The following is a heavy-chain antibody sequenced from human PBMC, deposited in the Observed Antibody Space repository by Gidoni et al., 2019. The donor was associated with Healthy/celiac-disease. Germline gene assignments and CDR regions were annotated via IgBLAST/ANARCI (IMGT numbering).Heavy chain of an antibody. CDR1: GFTFSSYA. CDR3: ARPMVRGVPPDY. Sequence: QVQLVESGGGVVQPGRSLRLSCAASGFTFSSYAMHWVRQAPGKGLEWVAVISYDGSNKYYADSVKGRFTISRDNSKNTLYLQMNSLRAEDTAVYYCARPMVRGVPPDYWGQGTLVTVSS. CDR2: ISYDGSNK. J-gene: IGHJ4*02. V-gene: IGHV3-30-3*01. D-gene: IGHD3-10*01.